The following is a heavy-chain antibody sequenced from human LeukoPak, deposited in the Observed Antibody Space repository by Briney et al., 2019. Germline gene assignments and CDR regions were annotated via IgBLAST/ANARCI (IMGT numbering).Heavy chain of an antibody. CDR1: GGSFSRYA. D-gene: IGHD2-15*01. Sequence: SVKVSCKASGGSFSRYAISWVRQAPGQGLEWMGVIIPIFGTANYAQKFQGRVTITADKSTSTAYMELSSLRSEDTAVYYCARARYYSGGSCYWTPYYYYGMDVWGKGTTVTVSS. CDR3: ARARYYSGGSCYWTPYYYYGMDV. CDR2: IIPIFGTA. J-gene: IGHJ6*04. V-gene: IGHV1-69*06.